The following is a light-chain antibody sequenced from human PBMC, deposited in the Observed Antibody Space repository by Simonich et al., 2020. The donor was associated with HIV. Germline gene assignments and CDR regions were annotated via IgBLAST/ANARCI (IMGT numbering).Light chain of an antibody. CDR3: QQYYAAPIT. J-gene: IGKJ5*01. CDR1: QSLLSNNKNF. Sequence: DIVMTQSPDSLPVSLGERATINCKSSQSLLSNNKNFFAWFQHKQGQPPKMLIYLASTRESGVPDRFSGSGSGTDFTLTISSLQAEDVAVYYCQQYYAAPITFGQGTRLEI. V-gene: IGKV4-1*01. CDR2: LAS.